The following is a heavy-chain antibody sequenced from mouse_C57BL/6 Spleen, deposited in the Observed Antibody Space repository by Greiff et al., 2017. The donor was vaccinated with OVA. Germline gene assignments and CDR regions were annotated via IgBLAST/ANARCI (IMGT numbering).Heavy chain of an antibody. J-gene: IGHJ2*01. CDR1: GYTFTDYE. CDR2: IDPETGGT. Sequence: QVQLQQSGAELVRPGASVTLSCKASGYTFTDYEMHWVKQTPVHGLEWIGAIDPETGGTAYNQKFKGKAILTADKSSSTAYMELRSLTSEDSAVYYGTREEITTVVDYFDYWGQGTPLTVSS. V-gene: IGHV1-15*01. D-gene: IGHD1-1*01. CDR3: TREEITTVVDYFDY.